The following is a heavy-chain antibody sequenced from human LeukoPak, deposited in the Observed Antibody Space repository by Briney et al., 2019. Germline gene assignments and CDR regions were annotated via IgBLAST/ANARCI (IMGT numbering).Heavy chain of an antibody. V-gene: IGHV4-31*11. Sequence: SETLSLTCAVSGGSISSSNWWSWVRQHPGKGLEWIGYIYYSGSTYYNPSLKSRVTISVDTSKNQFSLKLSSVTAADTAVYYCARELLYYDILYGMDVWGQGTTVTVSS. CDR2: IYYSGST. CDR3: ARELLYYDILYGMDV. J-gene: IGHJ6*02. CDR1: GGSISSSNW. D-gene: IGHD3-9*01.